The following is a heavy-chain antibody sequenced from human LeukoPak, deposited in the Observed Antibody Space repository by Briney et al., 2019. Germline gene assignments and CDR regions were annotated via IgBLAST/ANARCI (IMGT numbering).Heavy chain of an antibody. J-gene: IGHJ4*02. CDR1: GGSISSGGYY. D-gene: IGHD1-26*01. V-gene: IGHV4-61*08. Sequence: PSETLSLTCTVSGGSISSGGYYWSWIRQHPGKGLEWIGYIYYSGITNYNPSLKSRVTISVDTSTNQFSLRLSSVTAADTAVYYCARRFGGSYSWGFDYWGQGTLVTVSS. CDR2: IYYSGIT. CDR3: ARRFGGSYSWGFDY.